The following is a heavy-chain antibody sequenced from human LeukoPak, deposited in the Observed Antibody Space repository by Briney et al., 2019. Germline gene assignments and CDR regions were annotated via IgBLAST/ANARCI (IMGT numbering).Heavy chain of an antibody. Sequence: ASVKVSCKASGYIFSHFYMHWVRQAPGQGLEWMGIINPSGDSTNYAQKFQGRVTMTRDTSTNTLYMELSSLRSEDTAVYYCARVRYYGSGSYSDHWGQGTLVTVSS. CDR3: ARVRYYGSGSYSDH. CDR1: GYIFSHFY. J-gene: IGHJ4*02. CDR2: INPSGDST. D-gene: IGHD3-10*01. V-gene: IGHV1-46*01.